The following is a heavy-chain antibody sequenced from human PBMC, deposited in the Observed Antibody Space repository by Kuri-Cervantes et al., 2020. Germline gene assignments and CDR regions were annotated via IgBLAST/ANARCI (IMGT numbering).Heavy chain of an antibody. CDR3: AGGRYSSGWLNY. Sequence: GSLRLSCTVSGGSVTSRNYYRSWIRQPPGQGLEWIGYISYSGNTTYNPSLKSRVTISVDTSKNHFSLSLTSVTAADTAVYYCAGGRYSSGWLNYWGQGTLVTVSS. D-gene: IGHD6-19*01. V-gene: IGHV4-61*03. CDR1: GGSVTSRNYY. CDR2: ISYSGNT. J-gene: IGHJ4*02.